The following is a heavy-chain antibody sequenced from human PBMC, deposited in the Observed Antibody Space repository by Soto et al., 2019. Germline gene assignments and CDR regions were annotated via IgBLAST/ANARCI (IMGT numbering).Heavy chain of an antibody. V-gene: IGHV3-23*01. CDR2: ISGSGGST. CDR1: GFTFSSYA. CDR3: AKDIGGSSWYVDAFDI. Sequence: PGGSLRLSCAASGFTFSSYAMSWVRQAPGKGLEWVSAISGSGGSTYYADSVKGRFTISRDNSKNTLYLQMNSLRAEDTAVYYCAKDIGGSSWYVDAFDIWGQGTMVTVSS. J-gene: IGHJ3*02. D-gene: IGHD6-13*01.